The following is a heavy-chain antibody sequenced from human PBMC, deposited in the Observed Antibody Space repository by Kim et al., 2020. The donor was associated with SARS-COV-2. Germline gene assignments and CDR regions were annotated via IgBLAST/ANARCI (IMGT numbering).Heavy chain of an antibody. CDR1: GGSISSGGYS. V-gene: IGHV4-30-2*01. CDR3: ARARGYCSSTSCYTGYYYYGMDV. D-gene: IGHD2-2*02. J-gene: IGHJ6*02. Sequence: SETMSLTCAVSGGSISSGGYSWSWIRQPPGKGLEWIGYIYHSGSTYYNPSLKSRVTISVDRSKNQFSLKLSSVTAADTAVYYCARARGYCSSTSCYTGYYYYGMDVWGQGTTVTVSS. CDR2: IYHSGST.